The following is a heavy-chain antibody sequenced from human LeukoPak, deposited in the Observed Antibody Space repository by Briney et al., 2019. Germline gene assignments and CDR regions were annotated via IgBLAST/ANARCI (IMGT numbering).Heavy chain of an antibody. J-gene: IGHJ4*02. CDR3: ARFPGN. D-gene: IGHD3-10*01. CDR1: GFTFSSYA. CDR2: IYSGGST. V-gene: IGHV3-53*04. Sequence: PGRSLRLSCAASGFTFSSYAMHWVRQAPGKGLEWVSVIYSGGSTYYADSVKGRFTISRHNSKNTLYLQMNSLRAEDTAVYYCARFPGNWGQGTLVTVSS.